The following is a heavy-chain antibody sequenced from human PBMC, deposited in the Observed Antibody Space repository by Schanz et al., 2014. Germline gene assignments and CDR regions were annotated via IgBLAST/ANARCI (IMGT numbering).Heavy chain of an antibody. CDR1: GGTFRSYT. J-gene: IGHJ4*02. D-gene: IGHD3-3*01. Sequence: QLQLVQSGAEVKKPGSSVKVSCKASGGTFRSYTVSWVRQAPGQGLEWMGRITPTLGKVDYAQKFQGRVTMTRATSTSTVNMELTSLRSEDTAVYYCAREVERSRIRNFDSWGQGTLVTVSS. CDR3: AREVERSRIRNFDS. V-gene: IGHV1-69*09. CDR2: ITPTLGKV.